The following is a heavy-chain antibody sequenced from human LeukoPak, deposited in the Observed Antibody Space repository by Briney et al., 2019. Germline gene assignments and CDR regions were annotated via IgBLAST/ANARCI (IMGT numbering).Heavy chain of an antibody. D-gene: IGHD3-16*01. V-gene: IGHV3-9*01. CDR1: GFTFDDYA. J-gene: IGHJ3*01. Sequence: PGRSLRLSCAASGFTFDDYAMHWVRQAPGKGLEWLSGISWNSGSIAYADSVKGRFTISRDNAKNSLYLQMNSLRAEDTALYYCAKVRVLGDFIHYAFDVWSQGTMVTVSS. CDR3: AKVRVLGDFIHYAFDV. CDR2: ISWNSGSI.